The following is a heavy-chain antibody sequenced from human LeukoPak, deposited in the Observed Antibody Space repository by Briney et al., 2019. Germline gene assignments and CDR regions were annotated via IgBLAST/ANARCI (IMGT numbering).Heavy chain of an antibody. D-gene: IGHD3-22*01. CDR1: GFTFSSYS. CDR3: ARRIVVVTQRGAFDI. J-gene: IGHJ3*02. Sequence: LSGGSLRLSCAASGFTFSSYSMNWVRQAPGKGLEWVSYISSSSSTIYYADSVKGRFTISRDNAKNSLYLQMNSLRAEDTAVYYCARRIVVVTQRGAFDIWGQGTMVTVSS. CDR2: ISSSSSTI. V-gene: IGHV3-48*04.